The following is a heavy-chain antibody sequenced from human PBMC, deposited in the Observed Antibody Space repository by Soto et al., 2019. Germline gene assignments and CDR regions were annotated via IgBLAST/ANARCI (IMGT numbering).Heavy chain of an antibody. J-gene: IGHJ3*02. Sequence: QVQLVESGGGVVQPGRSLRLSCAASGFTFSSYGMHWVRQAPGKGLEWVAVIWYDGSNKYYADSVKGRFTISRDNSKNTLYLQMNSLRAEDTAVYYCARDRGGDYLDAFDIWGQGTMVPVSS. V-gene: IGHV3-33*01. D-gene: IGHD4-17*01. CDR1: GFTFSSYG. CDR3: ARDRGGDYLDAFDI. CDR2: IWYDGSNK.